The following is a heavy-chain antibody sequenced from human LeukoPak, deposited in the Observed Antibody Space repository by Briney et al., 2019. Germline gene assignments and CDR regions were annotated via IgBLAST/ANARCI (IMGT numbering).Heavy chain of an antibody. CDR1: GFSVSGNY. CDR3: AKPISGGLAVTADWFHP. D-gene: IGHD6-19*01. Sequence: PGGSLRLSCAVSGFSVSGNYMSWVRQAPGQGLEWVSTINANSGTRSYAASVRGRFTISRDNSKNTLYLQLNTLRADDTATYYCAKPISGGLAVTADWFHPWGQGTLVVVSS. J-gene: IGHJ5*01. CDR2: INANSGTR. V-gene: IGHV3-23*01.